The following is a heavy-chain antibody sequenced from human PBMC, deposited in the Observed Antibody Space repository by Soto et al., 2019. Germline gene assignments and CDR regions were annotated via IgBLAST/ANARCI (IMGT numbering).Heavy chain of an antibody. CDR1: GGSISSYY. V-gene: IGHV4-59*01. CDR3: AIDQEGWAFDY. D-gene: IGHD6-19*01. Sequence: SETLSLTCTVSGGSISSYYWSWIRQPPGKGLEWIGYIYYSGSTNYNPSLKSRVTISADTSKNQFSLKLSSVNAADTDVYDCAIDQEGWAFDYWGQGTLVTVSS. CDR2: IYYSGST. J-gene: IGHJ4*02.